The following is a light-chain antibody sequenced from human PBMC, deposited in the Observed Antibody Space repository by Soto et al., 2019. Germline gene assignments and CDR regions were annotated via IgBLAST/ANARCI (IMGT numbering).Light chain of an antibody. CDR3: PHCHISPFP. Sequence: DIELTQSPSSLSASVGDSVTITCRASQDISYYLNWYHQKSWTPPTLLISLASTLQNGVPARFSGSGSGLDFSLPVEGVQPDHFGTYFCPHCHISPFPFGPGT. J-gene: IGKJ3*01. CDR2: LAS. CDR1: QDISYY. V-gene: IGKV1-39*01.